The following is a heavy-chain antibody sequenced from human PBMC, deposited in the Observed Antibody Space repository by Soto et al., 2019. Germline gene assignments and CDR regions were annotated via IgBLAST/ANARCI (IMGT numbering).Heavy chain of an antibody. CDR3: ARGGGHDFWSGYTNYYYYYYMDV. CDR1: GFTFSSYW. V-gene: IGHV3-74*01. J-gene: IGHJ6*03. D-gene: IGHD3-3*01. CDR2: INSDGSST. Sequence: GGSLRLSCAASGFTFSSYWMHWVRQAPGKGLVWVSRINSDGSSTSYADSVKGRFTISRDNAKNTLYLQMNSLRAEDTAVYYCARGGGHDFWSGYTNYYYYYYMDVWGKGTTVTVSS.